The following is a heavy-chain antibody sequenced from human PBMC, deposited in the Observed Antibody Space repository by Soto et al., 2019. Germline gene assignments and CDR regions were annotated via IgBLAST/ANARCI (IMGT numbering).Heavy chain of an antibody. CDR2: IAHDGHT. D-gene: IGHD4-17*01. J-gene: IGHJ4*02. CDR1: GGPITTSVL. V-gene: IGHV4-4*02. Sequence: WETLSLTCDVSGGPITTSVLWTWVRQFPGRGLEWIGEIAHDGHTNYNPSLSGRVTMSVDLSNSRVSPNVASGNGEDTAVYYCARAGGATVTGLWHFDSWGQGTLVSVAS. CDR3: ARAGGATVTGLWHFDS.